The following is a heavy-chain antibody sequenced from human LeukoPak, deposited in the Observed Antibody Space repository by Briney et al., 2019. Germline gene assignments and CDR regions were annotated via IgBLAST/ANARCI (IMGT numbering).Heavy chain of an antibody. CDR2: IYSGGGT. CDR3: ASFYGSGSYYRDSIDY. V-gene: IGHV3-53*01. Sequence: GGSLRLSCAASGFTVSSNYMSWVRQAPGKGLEWVSVIYSGGGTYYADSVKGRFTISRDNSKNTLYLQMNSLRAEDTAVYYCASFYGSGSYYRDSIDYWGQGTLVTVSS. J-gene: IGHJ4*02. D-gene: IGHD3-10*01. CDR1: GFTVSSNY.